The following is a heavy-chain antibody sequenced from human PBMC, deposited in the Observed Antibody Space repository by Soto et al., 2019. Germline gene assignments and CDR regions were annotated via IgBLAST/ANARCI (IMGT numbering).Heavy chain of an antibody. CDR1: GFTVSSNY. Sequence: GGSLRLSCAASGFTVSSNYMSWVRQAPGKGLEWVSVIYSGGSTYYADSVKGRFTISRDNSKNTLYLQMNSLRAEDTAVYYCARDLHGDYARWFDPWGQGTLGTVSS. CDR2: IYSGGST. D-gene: IGHD4-17*01. J-gene: IGHJ5*02. V-gene: IGHV3-66*01. CDR3: ARDLHGDYARWFDP.